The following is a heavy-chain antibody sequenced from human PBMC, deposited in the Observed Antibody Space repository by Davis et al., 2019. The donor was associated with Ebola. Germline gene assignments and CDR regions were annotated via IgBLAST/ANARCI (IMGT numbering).Heavy chain of an antibody. CDR2: IGTSHDT. CDR3: AKGPERGAFDI. J-gene: IGHJ3*02. D-gene: IGHD1-1*01. Sequence: GESLKISCVASGFIFTNCAMYWVRQAPGKGLEWVSIIGTSHDTYYADSVKGRFTISRDNSKNTLYLQMNSLRAEDTAVYYCAKGPERGAFDIWGQGTMVTVSS. V-gene: IGHV3-23*01. CDR1: GFIFTNCA.